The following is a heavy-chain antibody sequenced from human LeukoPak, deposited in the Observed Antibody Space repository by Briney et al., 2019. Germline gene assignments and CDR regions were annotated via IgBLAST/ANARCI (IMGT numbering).Heavy chain of an antibody. CDR2: IYPGDSDT. Sequence: GESLKISCKDSGYSFTSYWIDLVRQMPGKGLEWMGIIYPGDSDTIYSPSFQGQVTISPDKSNNTAYLQWSSLKAADTAIYYCARRGEAMDPFDYWGQGTLVTVST. V-gene: IGHV5-51*01. CDR1: GYSFTSYW. CDR3: ARRGEAMDPFDY. J-gene: IGHJ4*02. D-gene: IGHD5-18*01.